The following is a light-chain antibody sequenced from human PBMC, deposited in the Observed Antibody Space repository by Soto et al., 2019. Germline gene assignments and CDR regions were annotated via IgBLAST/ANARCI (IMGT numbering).Light chain of an antibody. V-gene: IGLV2-23*01. J-gene: IGLJ1*01. CDR1: SSEVGNYNL. CDR2: EDN. CDR3: CSYAGSTTPYV. Sequence: QSVLTQPASVSGSPGQSITISCTGTSSEVGNYNLVSWYQQHPGKAPKLMIYEDNKRPSGVSSRFSGSKSGNTASLTISGLQAEDEADYYCCSYAGSTTPYVFGIGTKLTVL.